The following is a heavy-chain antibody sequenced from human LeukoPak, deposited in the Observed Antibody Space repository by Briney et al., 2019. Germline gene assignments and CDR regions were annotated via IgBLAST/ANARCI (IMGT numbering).Heavy chain of an antibody. J-gene: IGHJ4*02. CDR2: IYYSGST. CDR3: ARGRFSIVATRYYDY. CDR1: GGSISSYY. V-gene: IGHV4-59*12. Sequence: SETLSLTCTVSGGSISSYYWSWIRQPPGKGLEWIGYIYYSGSTNYNPSLKSRVTISVDTSKNQFSLKLSSVTAADTAVYYCARGRFSIVATRYYDYWGQGTLVTVSS. D-gene: IGHD5-12*01.